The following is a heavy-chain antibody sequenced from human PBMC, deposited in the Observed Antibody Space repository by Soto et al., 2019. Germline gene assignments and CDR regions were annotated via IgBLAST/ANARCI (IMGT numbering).Heavy chain of an antibody. CDR2: INSDGNST. D-gene: IGHD4-4*01. CDR1: GFTFSPFW. V-gene: IGHV3-74*01. J-gene: IGHJ4*02. Sequence: EVQLVESGGGLVQPGGSLRLSCAASGFTFSPFWMHWVRQVPGKGPVWVSRINSDGNSTSYADSVKGRFTISRDNAKNTRYLQMSSLRAEDTAVYYCARGSNPFDYWGQGNLVTVSS. CDR3: ARGSNPFDY.